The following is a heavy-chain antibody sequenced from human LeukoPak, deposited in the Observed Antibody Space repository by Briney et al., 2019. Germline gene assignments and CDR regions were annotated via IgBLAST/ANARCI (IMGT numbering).Heavy chain of an antibody. Sequence: GGSLRLSCAASGVNFSSYGMHWVRQAPGKGLEWVSVIYSGGSTYYADSVKGRFTISRDNSKNTLYLQMNSLRAEDTAVYYCARANAVAGQDYWGQGTLVTVSS. V-gene: IGHV3-66*01. CDR3: ARANAVAGQDY. CDR1: GVNFSSYG. D-gene: IGHD6-19*01. CDR2: IYSGGST. J-gene: IGHJ4*02.